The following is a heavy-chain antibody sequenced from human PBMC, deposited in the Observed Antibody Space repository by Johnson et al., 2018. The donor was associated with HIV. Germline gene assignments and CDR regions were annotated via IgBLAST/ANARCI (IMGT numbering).Heavy chain of an antibody. D-gene: IGHD1-26*01. CDR1: GFTFSSYG. V-gene: IGHV3-30*18. CDR3: AKGRMGASGSYNV. J-gene: IGHJ3*01. Sequence: QEQLVESGGGVVQPGRSLRLSCAASGFTFSSYGMHWVRQAPGKGLEWVAVISYDGSNKYYADSVKDRFTISRDNSKNTLYLQMNSLRAEDTALYYCAKGRMGASGSYNVWGQGTRVTVSS. CDR2: ISYDGSNK.